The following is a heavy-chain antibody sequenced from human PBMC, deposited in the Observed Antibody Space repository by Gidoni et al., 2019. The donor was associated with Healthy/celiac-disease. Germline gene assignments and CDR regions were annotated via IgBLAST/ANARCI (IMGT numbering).Heavy chain of an antibody. CDR3: ARDSVRCSGGSCYLGTYYYYYGMDV. D-gene: IGHD2-15*01. V-gene: IGHV1-69*01. Sequence: QVQLVQSGAEVKKPGSSVKVSCKAYGGTFRSSATSGVLPAPGQGLEWMGGSIPIVGTANYAQKFQGRVTITADESTSTAYMELSSLRSEDTAVYYCARDSVRCSGGSCYLGTYYYYYGMDVWGQGTTVTVSS. J-gene: IGHJ6*02. CDR2: SIPIVGTA. CDR1: GGTFRSSA.